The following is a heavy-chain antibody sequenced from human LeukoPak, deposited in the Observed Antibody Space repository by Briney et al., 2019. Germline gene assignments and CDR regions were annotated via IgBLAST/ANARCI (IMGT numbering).Heavy chain of an antibody. CDR3: ARGPYSSNWYVDY. Sequence: GGSLRLSCAASGFTLSNYAMSWVRQAPGKGLEWVSSIHYNGDSTYYADSVKGRFTISRDSAKNSLYLQMNSLRAEDTAVYYCARGPYSSNWYVDYWGQGTLVTVAS. D-gene: IGHD6-13*01. J-gene: IGHJ4*02. CDR2: IHYNGDST. CDR1: GFTLSNYA. V-gene: IGHV3-23*01.